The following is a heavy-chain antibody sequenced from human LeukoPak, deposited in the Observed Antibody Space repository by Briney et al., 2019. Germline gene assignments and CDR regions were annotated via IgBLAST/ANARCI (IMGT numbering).Heavy chain of an antibody. CDR1: GFTLSSYA. V-gene: IGHV3-30*04. J-gene: IGHJ4*02. Sequence: GGSLRLSCAASGFTLSSYAMHWVRQAPGKGLEWVAVISYDGSNKYYADSVKGRFTISRDNSKNTLYLQMNSLRAEDTAVYYCARGTIVVVIDYWGQGTLVTVSS. D-gene: IGHD3-22*01. CDR3: ARGTIVVVIDY. CDR2: ISYDGSNK.